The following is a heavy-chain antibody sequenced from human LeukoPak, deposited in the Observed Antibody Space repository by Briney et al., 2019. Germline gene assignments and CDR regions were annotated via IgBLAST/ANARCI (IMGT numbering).Heavy chain of an antibody. D-gene: IGHD6-19*01. J-gene: IGHJ4*02. V-gene: IGHV3-74*01. CDR2: ISGDGTAR. CDR1: GFTSSSYW. Sequence: PGGSLRLSCAASGFTSSSYWMHWVRQVPGRGLVWVSRISGDGTARNYADSVKGRFTISRDDAKNTVDLQMNSLRAEDTAVYYCAKEPQYSSGWYNWGQGTLVTVSS. CDR3: AKEPQYSSGWYN.